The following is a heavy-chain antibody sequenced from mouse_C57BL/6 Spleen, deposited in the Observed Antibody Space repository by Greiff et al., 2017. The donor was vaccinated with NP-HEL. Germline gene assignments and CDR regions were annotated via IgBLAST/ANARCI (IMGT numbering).Heavy chain of an antibody. CDR2: IDPEDGET. V-gene: IGHV14-2*01. J-gene: IGHJ2*01. D-gene: IGHD3-2*02. CDR1: GFNIKDYY. Sequence: EVQGVESGAELVKPGASVKLSCTASGFNIKDYYMHWVKQRTEQGLEWIGRIDPEDGETKYAPKFQGKATITADTSSNTAYLQLSSLTSEDTAVYYCARKRRGSSGYDYWGQGTTLTVSS. CDR3: ARKRRGSSGYDY.